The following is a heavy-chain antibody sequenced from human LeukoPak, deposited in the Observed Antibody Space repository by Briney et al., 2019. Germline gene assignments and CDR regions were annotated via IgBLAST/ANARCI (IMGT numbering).Heavy chain of an antibody. CDR2: IKQDGSEK. CDR1: GFTFSSYW. J-gene: IGHJ4*02. D-gene: IGHD2-15*01. V-gene: IGHV3-7*03. Sequence: GGSLRLSCAASGFTFSSYWMSWVRQAPGKGLEWVANIKQDGSEKYYVDSVKGRFTISRDNAKNSLYLQMNSLRAEDTAVYYCAKGVGYCSGGSCQQFDYWGQGTLVTVSS. CDR3: AKGVGYCSGGSCQQFDY.